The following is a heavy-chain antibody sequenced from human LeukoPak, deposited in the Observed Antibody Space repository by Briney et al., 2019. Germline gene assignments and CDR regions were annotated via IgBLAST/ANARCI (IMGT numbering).Heavy chain of an antibody. CDR2: INAGNGNT. D-gene: IGHD6-13*01. V-gene: IGHV1-3*01. Sequence: GASVKVSCKASGYTFTSYAMHWVRQAPGQRLEWMGWINAGNGNTKYSQKFQGRVTITRDTSASTAYMELSSLRSGDTAVYYCARGDTLYGSSAHAGYWGQGTLVTVSS. J-gene: IGHJ4*02. CDR3: ARGDTLYGSSAHAGY. CDR1: GYTFTSYA.